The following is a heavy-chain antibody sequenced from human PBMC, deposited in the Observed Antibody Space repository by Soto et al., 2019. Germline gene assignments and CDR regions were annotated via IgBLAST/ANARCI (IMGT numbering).Heavy chain of an antibody. V-gene: IGHV3-74*01. D-gene: IGHD2-2*02. CDR3: AREYTAWPLAYGLDV. J-gene: IGHJ6*02. CDR2: TNTDGTST. Sequence: GGSLRLSCAASGFAFSSYWMHWFRQAPGKGLVWVSRTNTDGTSTSYADSVKGRFTVSRDNAKNTLYLQMNSLRVEDTAVYYCAREYTAWPLAYGLDVWGQGTTVTVSS. CDR1: GFAFSSYW.